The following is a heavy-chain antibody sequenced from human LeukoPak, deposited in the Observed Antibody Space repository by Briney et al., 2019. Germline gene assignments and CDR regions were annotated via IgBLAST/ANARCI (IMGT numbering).Heavy chain of an antibody. V-gene: IGHV4-59*01. Sequence: SETLSLTCTVSGGSISSYYWSWIRQPPGKGLEWIGYIYYSGYTNYNPSLKSRVTISVDTSKNQFSLKMSSVTAADTAVYYCARTGDGYNYYNYYYMDVWGKGTTVTVTS. D-gene: IGHD5-24*01. CDR3: ARTGDGYNYYNYYYMDV. CDR1: GGSISSYY. J-gene: IGHJ6*03. CDR2: IYYSGYT.